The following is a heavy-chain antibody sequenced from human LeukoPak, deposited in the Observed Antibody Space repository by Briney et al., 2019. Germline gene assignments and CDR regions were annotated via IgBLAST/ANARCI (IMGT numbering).Heavy chain of an antibody. D-gene: IGHD3-9*01. CDR2: INSDGSST. CDR3: ARAYYDILTGYYDLYYFDY. V-gene: IGHV3-74*01. J-gene: IGHJ4*02. Sequence: PGGSLRLSCAASGFTFSSYWMHWVRQAPGKGLVWVSRINSDGSSTSYADSVKGRFTISRDNAKNTLYLQMNSLRAEDTAVYYCARAYYDILTGYYDLYYFDYWGQGTLVTVSS. CDR1: GFTFSSYW.